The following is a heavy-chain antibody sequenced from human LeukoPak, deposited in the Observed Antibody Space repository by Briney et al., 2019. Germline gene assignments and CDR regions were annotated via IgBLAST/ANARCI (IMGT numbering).Heavy chain of an antibody. V-gene: IGHV4-34*01. CDR3: ARSGRRNFDY. CDR2: INHSGST. CDR1: GGSFSGYY. Sequence: AETLSLTCAVYGGSFSGYYWSWIRQPPGKGLEWIGEINHSGSTNYNPPLKSGVTISVDTSKNQFSLKLSSVTAADTAVYYCARSGRRNFDYWGQGTLVTVSS. J-gene: IGHJ4*02.